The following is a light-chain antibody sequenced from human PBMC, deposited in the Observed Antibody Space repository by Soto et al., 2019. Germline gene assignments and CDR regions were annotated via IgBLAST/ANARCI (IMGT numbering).Light chain of an antibody. J-gene: IGKJ2*01. CDR2: GAS. V-gene: IGKV3-20*01. CDR3: QQYGSSSYT. Sequence: EIVLTQSPGTLSLSPGERATLSCRASQSVSSSYLAWYQQKPGQAPRLLIYGASSMATGIPDRFSGSGSGTDFTLTISRLEPEDCAVYYCQQYGSSSYTLGQGTKLEIK. CDR1: QSVSSSY.